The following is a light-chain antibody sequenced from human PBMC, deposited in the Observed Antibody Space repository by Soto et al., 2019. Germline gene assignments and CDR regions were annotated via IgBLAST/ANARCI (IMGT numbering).Light chain of an antibody. CDR3: QQSYSTPGT. CDR1: ESIIYY. CDR2: GAS. Sequence: DIQMTQSPSSLSASVGDRITITCRASESIIYYLNLYQHQPGKAPNLLIYGASTLHSGVPSRFSGSGSGTDFTLTIRSLQPEDFATYYFQQSYSTPGTFGQGTKVEIK. V-gene: IGKV1-39*01. J-gene: IGKJ1*01.